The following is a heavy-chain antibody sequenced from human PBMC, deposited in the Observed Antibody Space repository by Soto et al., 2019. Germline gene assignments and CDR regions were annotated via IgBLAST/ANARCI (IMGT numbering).Heavy chain of an antibody. J-gene: IGHJ4*02. CDR1: GYSISSGYY. V-gene: IGHV4-38-2*02. CDR3: ARDLRTGRKAFDY. D-gene: IGHD1-1*01. Sequence: SETLSLTCAVSGYSISSGYYWGWIRQPPGKGLEWIGSIYHSGSTYYNPSLKSRVTISVDTSKNQFSLKLSSVTAADTAVYYCARDLRTGRKAFDYWGQGTLVTVSS. CDR2: IYHSGST.